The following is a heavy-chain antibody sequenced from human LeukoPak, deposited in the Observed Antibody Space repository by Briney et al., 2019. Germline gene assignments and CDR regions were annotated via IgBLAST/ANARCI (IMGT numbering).Heavy chain of an antibody. CDR2: IGSSGSTI. CDR3: ASKRLRYFDY. V-gene: IGHV3-48*03. J-gene: IGHJ4*02. D-gene: IGHD3-9*01. CDR1: GFTFSSYE. Sequence: PGGSLRLSCAASGFTFSSYEMNWVRQAPGKGLEWVSYIGSSGSTIYYADSVKGRFTISRDNAKNSLYLQMNSLRAEDTAVYYCASKRLRYFDYWGQGTLVTVSS.